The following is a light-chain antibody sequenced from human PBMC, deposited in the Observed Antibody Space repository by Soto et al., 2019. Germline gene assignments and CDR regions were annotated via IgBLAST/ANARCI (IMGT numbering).Light chain of an antibody. CDR1: SSDVVGFNY. V-gene: IGLV2-14*03. J-gene: IGLJ1*01. CDR2: DVT. CDR3: NSYTSSSTYV. Sequence: QSVLTQPASVSGSPGQSITISCTGTSSDVVGFNYVSWYQQHPGKAPKLMIYDVTNRPSGVSYRFSGSKSGNTASLTISGLQAEDEADYYCNSYTSSSTYVFGTWTKLTVL.